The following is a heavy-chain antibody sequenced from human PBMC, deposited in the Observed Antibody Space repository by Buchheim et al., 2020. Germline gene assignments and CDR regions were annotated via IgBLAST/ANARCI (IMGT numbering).Heavy chain of an antibody. CDR1: GGSIRSGSYY. Sequence: QVQLQESGPGLVKPSQTLSLTCTVSGGSIRSGSYYYTWIRQPAGKGLEWIGRIYISGGTNYSPSLKSRVTISVDTSKNQFFLKLSSVTAADTAVYYCARDSPSTSWFSHYHMDVWGKGTT. V-gene: IGHV4-61*02. D-gene: IGHD2-2*01. CDR3: ARDSPSTSWFSHYHMDV. CDR2: IYISGGT. J-gene: IGHJ6*03.